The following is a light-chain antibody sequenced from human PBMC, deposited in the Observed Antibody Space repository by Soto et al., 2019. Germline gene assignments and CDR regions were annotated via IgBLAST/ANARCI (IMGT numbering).Light chain of an antibody. CDR2: DAS. J-gene: IGKJ4*01. CDR3: QQLNGYLELT. V-gene: IGKV1-9*01. CDR1: QGISTY. Sequence: DIQLTQSPSFLSASVGDRVTITCRASQGISTYLAWYQQKLGKAPKLLIYDASTLQSGVPSRFSGSRSGTEFTLPISSLQPEDFATYYCQQLNGYLELTFGGGTKVDIK.